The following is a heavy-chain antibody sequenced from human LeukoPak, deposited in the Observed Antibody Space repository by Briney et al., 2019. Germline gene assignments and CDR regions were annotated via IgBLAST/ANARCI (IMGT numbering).Heavy chain of an antibody. D-gene: IGHD3-10*01. Sequence: GSLRLSCSASGFHFSDYSMNWVRQTTGKGLKGVSSISSSSNDIYYADSLKGRFTISRDNAKSSVYLQMNSLGADDTAVYYCARGGQRFGELLFDYWGQGSLVTVSS. J-gene: IGHJ4*02. CDR2: ISSSSNDI. CDR1: GFHFSDYS. CDR3: ARGGQRFGELLFDY. V-gene: IGHV3-21*01.